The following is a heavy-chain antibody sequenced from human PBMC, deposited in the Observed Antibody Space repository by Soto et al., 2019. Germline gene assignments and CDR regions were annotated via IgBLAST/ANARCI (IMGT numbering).Heavy chain of an antibody. Sequence: QVQLQESGPGLVKPSETLSLTCTVSGGSISSYYWSWIRQPPGKGLEWIGYIYYSGSTNYNPSLKSRVTISVDTSKNQFSLKLSSVAAADTAVYYWARDQPGIAAAGRYNWFDPWGQGTLVTVSS. CDR1: GGSISSYY. V-gene: IGHV4-59*01. D-gene: IGHD6-13*01. CDR2: IYYSGST. CDR3: ARDQPGIAAAGRYNWFDP. J-gene: IGHJ5*02.